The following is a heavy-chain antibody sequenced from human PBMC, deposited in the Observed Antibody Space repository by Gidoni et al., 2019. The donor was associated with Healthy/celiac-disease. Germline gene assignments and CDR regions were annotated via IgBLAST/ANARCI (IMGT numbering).Heavy chain of an antibody. CDR1: GSTFTSYY. D-gene: IGHD3-22*01. CDR3: ARVGGRDYYDSSGYPTYYFDY. V-gene: IGHV1-46*03. Sequence: QVQLVQSGAEVKKPGASVKVPCNASGSTFTSYYLHWVRQAPGQGLEWMGIINPSGGSTSYAQKFQDRVTMTRDTSTSTVYMELSSLRSEDTAVYYCARVGGRDYYDSSGYPTYYFDYWGQGTLVTVSS. J-gene: IGHJ4*02. CDR2: INPSGGST.